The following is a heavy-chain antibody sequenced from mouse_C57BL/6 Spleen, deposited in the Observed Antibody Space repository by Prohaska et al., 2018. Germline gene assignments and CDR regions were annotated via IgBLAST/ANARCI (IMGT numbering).Heavy chain of an antibody. CDR3: ACTSRSSYVGRALHY. D-gene: IGHD1-1*01. Sequence: EVQLQQSGPELVKPGASVKIPCKASGYTFTDYNMDWVKQSHGKSLEWIGDINPNNGGTIYNQKCKGKATLPVDKSSSTVYMELRRPTSANIAVSYCACTSRSSYVGRALHYLGQGTSVNVSS. V-gene: IGHV1-18*01. CDR1: GYTFTDYN. J-gene: IGHJ4*01. CDR2: INPNNGGT.